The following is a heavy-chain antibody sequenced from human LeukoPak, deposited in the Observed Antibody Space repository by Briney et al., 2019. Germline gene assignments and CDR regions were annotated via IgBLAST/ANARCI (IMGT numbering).Heavy chain of an antibody. CDR3: ARGSRCSSTSCSYYYYYGMDV. CDR1: GGSISSGGYY. Sequence: PSETLSLICTVSGGSISSGGYYWSWIRQHPGKGLEWIGYIYYSGRTYYNPSLKSRVTISVDTSKNQFSLKLSSVTAADTAVYYCARGSRCSSTSCSYYYYYGMDVWGQGTTVTVSS. D-gene: IGHD2-2*01. J-gene: IGHJ6*02. CDR2: IYYSGRT. V-gene: IGHV4-31*03.